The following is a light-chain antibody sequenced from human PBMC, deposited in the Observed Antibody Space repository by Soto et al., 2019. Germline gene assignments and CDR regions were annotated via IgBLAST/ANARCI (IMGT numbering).Light chain of an antibody. CDR3: LRTNNFPWT. Sequence: DIQMTQSPSSLSASVGDRVTITCRASQDISDGLAWYQQKPGKAPKRLIYGASSLQSGVPSRFSGSGSGTEFTLTISSLQPEDFATYYCLRTNNFPWTFGQGTKVEIK. CDR1: QDISDG. V-gene: IGKV1-17*01. CDR2: GAS. J-gene: IGKJ1*01.